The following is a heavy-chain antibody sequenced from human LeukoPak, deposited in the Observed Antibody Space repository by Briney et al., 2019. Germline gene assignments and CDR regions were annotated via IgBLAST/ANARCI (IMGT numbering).Heavy chain of an antibody. J-gene: IGHJ5*02. D-gene: IGHD3-22*01. CDR2: FDPEDGER. CDR3: ATDLEYYDSSGYYYKWFDP. Sequence: ASVKVSCKFCGYTLPQLSMHSLRQAPGKGLEWMGGFDPEDGERIYAQKFQGRVTMTEDTSTGTTYMELSSLRSEDTAVYYYATDLEYYDSSGYYYKWFDPWGQGTLVTVSS. CDR1: GYTLPQLS. V-gene: IGHV1-24*01.